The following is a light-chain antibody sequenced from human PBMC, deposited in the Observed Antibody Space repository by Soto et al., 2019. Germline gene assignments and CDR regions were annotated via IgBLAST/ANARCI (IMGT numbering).Light chain of an antibody. Sequence: QLVLTQSPSASASLGASVKLTCTLSSGHSSYAIAWHQQQPEKGPRYLMKLNSDGSHSKGDGIPDRFSGSSSGAECSLTISSLQSEDEADYYCQTWGTGIQVFGGGTKLTVL. CDR2: LNSDGSH. CDR3: QTWGTGIQV. V-gene: IGLV4-69*01. J-gene: IGLJ2*01. CDR1: SGHSSYA.